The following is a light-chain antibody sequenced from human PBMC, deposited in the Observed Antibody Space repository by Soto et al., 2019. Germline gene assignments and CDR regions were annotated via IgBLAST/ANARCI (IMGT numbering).Light chain of an antibody. CDR1: QNINNY. J-gene: IGKJ4*01. V-gene: IGKV1-16*01. Sequence: DIQMTQSPSSLSASVGDRVTITCQASQNINNYLNWYQQKPGRAPKLLIYAASTLQSGVPSRLSGSGSGTDFTLTISCLQSEDFATYYCQQYYSYPLTFGGGTKVDIK. CDR2: AAS. CDR3: QQYYSYPLT.